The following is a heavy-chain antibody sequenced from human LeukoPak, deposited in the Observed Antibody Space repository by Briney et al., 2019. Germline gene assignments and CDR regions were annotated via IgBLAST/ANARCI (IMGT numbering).Heavy chain of an antibody. V-gene: IGHV4-59*12. CDR2: IYYSGNS. D-gene: IGHD1-26*01. CDR3: ARVGIVGPTIGVFDI. J-gene: IGHJ3*02. Sequence: SETLSLTCTVSGGSISGYYWSWLRQPPGKGLEWVGYIYYSGNSNYNPSLKSRVTISVDTSKNQFSLQLKSMTAADTAVYYCARVGIVGPTIGVFDIWGQGTMVTVSS. CDR1: GGSISGYY.